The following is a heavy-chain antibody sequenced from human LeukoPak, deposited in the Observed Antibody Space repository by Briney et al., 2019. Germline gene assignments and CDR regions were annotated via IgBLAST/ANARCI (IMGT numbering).Heavy chain of an antibody. CDR2: IWYDGSNK. V-gene: IGHV3-30*02. CDR1: GFTFSSYG. CDR3: AKDKGNGGGNSPYYYGMDV. D-gene: IGHD4-23*01. J-gene: IGHJ6*02. Sequence: SGGSLRLSCAASGFTFSSYGMHWVRQAPGKGLEWVAVIWYDGSNKYYADSVKGRFTISRDNSKNSLYLQMNSLRAEDTALYYCAKDKGNGGGNSPYYYGMDVWGQGTTVTVSS.